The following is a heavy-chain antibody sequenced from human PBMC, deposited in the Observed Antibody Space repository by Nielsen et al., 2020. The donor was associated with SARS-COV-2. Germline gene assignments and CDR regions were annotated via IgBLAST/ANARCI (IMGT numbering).Heavy chain of an antibody. D-gene: IGHD2-2*01. Sequence: SETLSLTCTVSGGSISSGGYYWSWIRQHPGKGLEWIGYIYYSGSTNYNPSLKSRVTISVDTSKNQFSLKLSSVTAADTAVYYCARHRRYCSSTSCPYYFDYWGQGTLVTVSS. V-gene: IGHV4-61*08. J-gene: IGHJ4*02. CDR1: GGSISSGGYY. CDR2: IYYSGST. CDR3: ARHRRYCSSTSCPYYFDY.